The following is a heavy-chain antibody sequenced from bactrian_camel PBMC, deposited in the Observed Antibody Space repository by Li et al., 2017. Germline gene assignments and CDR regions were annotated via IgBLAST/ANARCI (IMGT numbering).Heavy chain of an antibody. CDR1: GHSRGSNC. J-gene: IGHJ7*01. V-gene: IGHV3S32*01. CDR2: IRRSGGET. Sequence: DVQLVESGGGLVQPGGSLRLSCVLSGHSRGSNCVGWFRLPPGRAPAEREGIAAIRRSGGETWYAASVKGRSTISHSSDKKNLYLQMNDVKPEDSGTYFCAAGAGRTLYCRGDFNQLYGIDYWGKGTQVTVS. D-gene: IGHD1*01.